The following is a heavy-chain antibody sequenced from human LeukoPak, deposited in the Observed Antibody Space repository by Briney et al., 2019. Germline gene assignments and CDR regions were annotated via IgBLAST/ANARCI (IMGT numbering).Heavy chain of an antibody. D-gene: IGHD5-12*01. Sequence: SETLSLTCTVSGGSISSDDYYRSWIRQPPGKGLEWIGHITYSGSTDYSPSFRSRVTMSVDTSKNQFSLKLNSVTAAETAMYFCARGGVGGYDYFDSWGQGTLVAVSS. J-gene: IGHJ4*02. CDR3: ARGGVGGYDYFDS. CDR1: GGSISSDDYY. CDR2: ITYSGST. V-gene: IGHV4-30-4*01.